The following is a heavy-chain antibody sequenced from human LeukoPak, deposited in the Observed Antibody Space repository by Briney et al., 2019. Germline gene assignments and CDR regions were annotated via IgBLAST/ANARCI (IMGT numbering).Heavy chain of an antibody. CDR2: IYYSGST. D-gene: IGHD1-26*01. CDR3: ASGGSWELLSP. J-gene: IGHJ5*02. Sequence: SETLSLTCTVPGGSVSSGSYYWSWIRQPPGKGLEWIGYIYYSGSTNYNPSLKSRVTISVDTSKNQFSLKLSSVTAADTAVYYCASGGSWELLSPWGQGTLVTVSS. V-gene: IGHV4-61*01. CDR1: GGSVSSGSYY.